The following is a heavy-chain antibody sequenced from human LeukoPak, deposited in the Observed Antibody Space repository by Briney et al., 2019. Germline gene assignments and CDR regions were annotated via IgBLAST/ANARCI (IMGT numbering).Heavy chain of an antibody. V-gene: IGHV3-9*03. CDR1: GFTFDDYA. CDR3: AKGGRGIFGVVIYFDY. Sequence: PGGSLRLSCAASGFTFDDYAMHWVRHAPGKGLEWVSGISWNSGSIGYADSVKGRFTISRDNAKNSLYLQMNSLRAEDMALYYCAKGGRGIFGVVIYFDYWGQGTLVTVSS. CDR2: ISWNSGSI. D-gene: IGHD3-3*01. J-gene: IGHJ4*02.